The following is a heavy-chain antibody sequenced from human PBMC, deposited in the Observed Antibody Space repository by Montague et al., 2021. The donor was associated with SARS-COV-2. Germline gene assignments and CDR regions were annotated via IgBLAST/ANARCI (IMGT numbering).Heavy chain of an antibody. CDR2: INHGGST. V-gene: IGHV4-34*01. Sequence: SETLSLTCAVHGTSFSGYYWNWIRQPPGKGLEWIGEINHGGSTKYSPSLKSRLTISADTSKNQFSLKLTSVAAADTAVYYCAWHSGYDRNWGQGILVTVSS. CDR3: AWHSGYDRN. D-gene: IGHD5-12*01. J-gene: IGHJ4*02. CDR1: GTSFSGYY.